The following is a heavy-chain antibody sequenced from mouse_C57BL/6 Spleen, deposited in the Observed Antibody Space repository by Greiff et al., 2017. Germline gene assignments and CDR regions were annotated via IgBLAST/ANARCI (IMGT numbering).Heavy chain of an antibody. CDR2: INPNYGTT. CDR3: ARDDSSYRYFGD. CDR1: GYSFTDYN. J-gene: IGHJ1*03. Sequence: VHVKQPGPELVKPGASVKISCKASGYSFTDYNMNWVKQSNGKSLEWIGVINPNYGTTSYNQKFKGKATLTVDKSSSTAYMQLNSLTSEDSAVYYCARDDSSYRYFGDWGTGTTVTVSS. V-gene: IGHV1-39*01. D-gene: IGHD1-1*01.